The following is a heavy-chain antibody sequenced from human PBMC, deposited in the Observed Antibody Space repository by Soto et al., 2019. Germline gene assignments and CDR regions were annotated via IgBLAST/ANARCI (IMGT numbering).Heavy chain of an antibody. CDR3: APRLTIFGIVKLSTWFDP. V-gene: IGHV3-23*01. D-gene: IGHD3-3*01. J-gene: IGHJ5*02. CDR1: GLTFSTFA. Sequence: PGGSLRLSCTASGLTFSTFAMSWVRQSPGKGLEWVSTISGNGGATFYADSVEGRFTISRDNSKKTLYLQMNGLRAEDTAVYYCAPRLTIFGIVKLSTWFDPWGQGTLVTVSS. CDR2: ISGNGGAT.